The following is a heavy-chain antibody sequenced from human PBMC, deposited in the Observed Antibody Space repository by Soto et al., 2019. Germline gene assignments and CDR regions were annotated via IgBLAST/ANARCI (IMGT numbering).Heavy chain of an antibody. CDR3: AREGTIRGDDY. CDR2: MNPNSGNT. Sequence: QVQLVQSGAEVKKPGASVRVSCKASGYTFTSYDINWVRQATGQGLEWMGWMNPNSGNTGYAQKYQGXXTXTMXTSISTAYMELSSLRSEETAVYYCAREGTIRGDDYWGQGTLVTVSS. J-gene: IGHJ4*02. D-gene: IGHD2-2*02. CDR1: GYTFTSYD. V-gene: IGHV1-8*01.